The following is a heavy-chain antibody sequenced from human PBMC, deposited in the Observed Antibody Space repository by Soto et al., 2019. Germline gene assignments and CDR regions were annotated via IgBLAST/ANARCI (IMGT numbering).Heavy chain of an antibody. CDR3: AREPGGLSVGYYFDY. CDR2: IKKDGSKK. Sequence: GGSLRLSCAASGFTFSDYWMTWVSRAPGKGLERVANIKKDGSKKSYVDSVRGRFTISRDNSKNSLYLQMNSLRAEDTAVYYCAREPGGLSVGYYFDYWGQGTLVTVSS. CDR1: GFTFSDYW. D-gene: IGHD2-8*02. V-gene: IGHV3-7*01. J-gene: IGHJ4*02.